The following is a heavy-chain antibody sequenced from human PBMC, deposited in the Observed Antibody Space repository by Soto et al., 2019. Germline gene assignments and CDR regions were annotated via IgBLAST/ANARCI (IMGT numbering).Heavy chain of an antibody. V-gene: IGHV1-24*01. CDR3: SSDLFPDYADAWVTFRPADY. CDR1: GYTLTELS. J-gene: IGHJ4*02. CDR2: FDAEDGAA. D-gene: IGHD3-16*02. Sequence: QVELVQSGAEVKKPGASVTVSCKVSGYTLTELSMHWVRQPPGQGIEWMGVFDAEDGAASYAQYFQGRVTMTVDTSTDTAYMEVTSLRSEATAVYYCSSDLFPDYADAWVTFRPADYWGQGTLVTVSS.